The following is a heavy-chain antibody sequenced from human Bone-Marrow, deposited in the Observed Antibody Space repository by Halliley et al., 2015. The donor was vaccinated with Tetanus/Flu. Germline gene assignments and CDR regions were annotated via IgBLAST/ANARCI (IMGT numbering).Heavy chain of an antibody. J-gene: IGHJ2*01. CDR3: ARAGPHWGGWYFDL. V-gene: IGHV4-31*02. CDR2: IHSSGYP. Sequence: LEWIGYIHSSGYPLYNPSLKRRLSMSVDTSENQFALRLSSVTAADTAVYYCARAGPHWGGWYFDLWGRGTLVTVSS. D-gene: IGHD7-27*01.